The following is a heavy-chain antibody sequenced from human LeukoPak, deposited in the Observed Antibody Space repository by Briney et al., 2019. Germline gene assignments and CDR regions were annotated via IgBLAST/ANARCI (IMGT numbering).Heavy chain of an antibody. CDR2: IYSGGSI. Sequence: GRSLRLSCAVSGFTVSSNYMTWVRQAPGKGLEWVSVIYSGGSIYYADSVKGRFTISRDISKNTVDLQLNGLRAEDTAVYYCASGKETSMAQGYWGQGTLVTVSS. CDR3: ASGKETSMAQGY. D-gene: IGHD5-18*01. CDR1: GFTVSSNY. V-gene: IGHV3-53*01. J-gene: IGHJ4*02.